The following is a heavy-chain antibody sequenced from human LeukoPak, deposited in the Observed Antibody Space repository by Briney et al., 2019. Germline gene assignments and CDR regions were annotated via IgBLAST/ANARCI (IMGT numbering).Heavy chain of an antibody. CDR1: GYTFTDYY. CDR3: ARGGLSSTSRFIDY. J-gene: IGHJ4*02. CDR2: FNPNSGGT. D-gene: IGHD2-2*01. Sequence: ASVKVSCKASGYTFTDYYMQWVRQAPGHGLGWMGWFNPNSGGTNYAQKFQGRFTMNSDTSISTAYMELSRLRSDDPAVYYCARGGLSSTSRFIDYWGQGTLVTVSS. V-gene: IGHV1-2*02.